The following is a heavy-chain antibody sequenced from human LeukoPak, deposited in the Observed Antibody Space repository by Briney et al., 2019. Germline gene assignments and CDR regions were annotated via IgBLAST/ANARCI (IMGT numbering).Heavy chain of an antibody. D-gene: IGHD6-13*01. CDR3: ARGQQLTLFDY. V-gene: IGHV4-61*01. CDR1: GGSISSSSYY. Sequence: SETLSLTCTVSGGSISSSSYYWSWIRQPPGKGLEWIGYIYYSGSTNYNPSLKSRVTISVDTSKNQFSLKLSSVTAADTAVYYCARGQQLTLFDYWGQGTLVTVSS. CDR2: IYYSGST. J-gene: IGHJ4*02.